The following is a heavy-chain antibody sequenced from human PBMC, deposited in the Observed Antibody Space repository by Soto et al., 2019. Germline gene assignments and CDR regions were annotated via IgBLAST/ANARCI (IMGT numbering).Heavy chain of an antibody. V-gene: IGHV3-23*01. J-gene: IGHJ4*02. Sequence: EVQLLESGGGLVQPGGSLRLSCAASGFTFSSYAMSWVRQAPGKGLEWVSAISGSGGSTYYADSVKGRFTISRDNSKNTLYLHMNSLRAEDTAVYYCAKTGVSAAAGHYYFDYWGQGTLVTVSS. D-gene: IGHD6-13*01. CDR2: ISGSGGST. CDR1: GFTFSSYA. CDR3: AKTGVSAAAGHYYFDY.